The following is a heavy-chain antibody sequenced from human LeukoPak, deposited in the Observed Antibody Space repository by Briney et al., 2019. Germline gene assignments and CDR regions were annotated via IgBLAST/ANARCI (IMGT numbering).Heavy chain of an antibody. D-gene: IGHD3-22*01. CDR3: ARDQGGDYYYDSSGYYSY. Sequence: GGSLRLSCAASGFTFSSYSMNWVRQAPGEGLEWVSSISSSSSYIYYADSVKGRFTISRDNAKNSLYLQMNSLRAEDTAVYYCARDQGGDYYYDSSGYYSYWGQEPWSPSPQ. CDR2: ISSSSSYI. V-gene: IGHV3-21*01. J-gene: IGHJ4*01. CDR1: GFTFSSYS.